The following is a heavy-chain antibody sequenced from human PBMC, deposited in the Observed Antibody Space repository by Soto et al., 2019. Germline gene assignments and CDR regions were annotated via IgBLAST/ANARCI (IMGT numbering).Heavy chain of an antibody. CDR2: IKKRADGGTA. V-gene: IGHV3-15*01. Sequence: GGSLRLSCAASGFTFSNAWMNWVRQAPGKGLEWIGRIKKRADGGTADHATPVKGRFTISRDDSKNTLYLQMNSLKTEDTAVYYCTTVNPSIYDSRGHCYWGQGTLVTVSS. CDR1: GFTFSNAW. J-gene: IGHJ4*02. CDR3: TTVNPSIYDSRGHCY. D-gene: IGHD3-22*01.